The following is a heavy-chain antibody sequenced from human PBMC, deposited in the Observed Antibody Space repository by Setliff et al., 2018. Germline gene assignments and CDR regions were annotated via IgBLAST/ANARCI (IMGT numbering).Heavy chain of an antibody. V-gene: IGHV4-4*08. D-gene: IGHD3-22*01. CDR2: IYTSGRT. CDR1: GGSIRSYY. CDR3: ARWRVRDSGYYPRLSYMDV. Sequence: PSETLSLTCTVSGGSIRSYYWSWIRQPPGKGLEWIGYIYTSGRTNYNPSLKSRVTISVDTSKNQFSLKLSAVTAADTAVYYCARWRVRDSGYYPRLSYMDVWGKGTTVTVS. J-gene: IGHJ6*03.